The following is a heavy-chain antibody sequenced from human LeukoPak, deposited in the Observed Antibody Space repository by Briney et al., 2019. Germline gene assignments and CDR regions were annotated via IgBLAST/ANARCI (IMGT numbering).Heavy chain of an antibody. CDR1: DGSFSGYY. V-gene: IGHV4-34*01. Sequence: SETLSLTCAVYDGSFSGYYWSWIRQPPGKGLEWIGEINHSGSTNYNPSLKSRVTISVDTSKNQFSLKLSSVTAADTAVYYCARGRITIFGVVSIPLWYFDLWGRGTLVTVSS. D-gene: IGHD3-3*01. CDR3: ARGRITIFGVVSIPLWYFDL. CDR2: INHSGST. J-gene: IGHJ2*01.